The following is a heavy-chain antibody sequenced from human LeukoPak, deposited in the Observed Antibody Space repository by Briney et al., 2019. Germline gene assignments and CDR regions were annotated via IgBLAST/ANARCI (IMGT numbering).Heavy chain of an antibody. Sequence: ASVKVSCKASGYTFTDYYMHWVRQAPGQGLEWMGWMNPNSGNTGYAQKFQGRVTITRNTSISTAYMELSSLRSEDTAVYYCARSTGAAVSGSSDYWGQGTLVTVSS. CDR1: GYTFTDYY. J-gene: IGHJ4*02. CDR3: ARSTGAAVSGSSDY. V-gene: IGHV1-8*03. D-gene: IGHD3-10*01. CDR2: MNPNSGNT.